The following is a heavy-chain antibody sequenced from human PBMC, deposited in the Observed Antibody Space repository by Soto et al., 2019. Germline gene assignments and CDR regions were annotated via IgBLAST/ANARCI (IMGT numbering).Heavy chain of an antibody. J-gene: IGHJ3*02. V-gene: IGHV1-46*01. Sequence: ASVEVSCKASGYTFTSYHMHWVRQAPGQGLEWMGIINPSGGSTSYAQKFQGRVTMTRDTSTSTVYMELSSLRSEDTAVYYCAREVWQQLGNDAFDIWGQGTMVTVSS. CDR3: AREVWQQLGNDAFDI. D-gene: IGHD6-13*01. CDR1: GYTFTSYH. CDR2: INPSGGST.